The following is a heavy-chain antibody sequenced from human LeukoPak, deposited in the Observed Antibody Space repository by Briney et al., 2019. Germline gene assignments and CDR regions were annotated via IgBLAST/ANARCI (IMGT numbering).Heavy chain of an antibody. D-gene: IGHD5-18*01. CDR2: IYYSGST. CDR3: ARGGLWSSSGLDY. V-gene: IGHV4-59*01. J-gene: IGHJ4*02. Sequence: TASETLSPTCTVSGGSISSYYWSWIRQPPGKGLEWIGYIYYSGSTNYNPSLKSRVTISVDTSKNQFSLKLSSVTAADTAVYYCARGGLWSSSGLDYWGQGTLVTVSS. CDR1: GGSISSYY.